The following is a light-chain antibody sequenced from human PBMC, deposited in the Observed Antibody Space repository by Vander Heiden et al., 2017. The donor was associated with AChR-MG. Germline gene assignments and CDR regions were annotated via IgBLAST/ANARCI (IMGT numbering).Light chain of an antibody. CDR3: QQRSNT. CDR1: QSVSSY. V-gene: IGKV3-11*01. CDR2: DAS. Sequence: EIALTQSPATLPLSPGERATLSCRASQSVSSYLAWYQQKPGQAPRLLIYDASNRATGIPARFSGSGSGTDFTLTISSLEPEDFAVYYCQQRSNTFGPGTKVDIK. J-gene: IGKJ3*01.